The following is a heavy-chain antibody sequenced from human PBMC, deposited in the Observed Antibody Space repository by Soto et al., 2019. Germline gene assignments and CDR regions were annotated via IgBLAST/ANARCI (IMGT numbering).Heavy chain of an antibody. V-gene: IGHV3-74*01. J-gene: IGHJ6*02. D-gene: IGHD3-3*02. CDR2: IDSGGTTT. CDR3: ARGSFFLDV. Sequence: EVQLVESGGGLVQPGGSLRLSCAASGFTFSTDWMHWFRQVPGKGLVWVSRIDSGGTTTHYADSVKGRFTISRDNAKNTRYLQMNSLRAEDTAVYSCARGSFFLDVWGQGTTVTVSS. CDR1: GFTFSTDW.